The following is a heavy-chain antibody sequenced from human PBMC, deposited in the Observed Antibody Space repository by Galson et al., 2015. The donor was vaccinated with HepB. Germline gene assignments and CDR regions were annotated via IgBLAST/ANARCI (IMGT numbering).Heavy chain of an antibody. CDR3: AREGGEGGFDY. J-gene: IGHJ4*02. CDR2: INHNSGGT. Sequence: SVKVSCKASGYTFTGYYMHWVRQAPGQGLEWMGWINHNSGGTNYAQKFKGRVTMTRDTSISTAYMELSRLRSDDTAVYYCAREGGEGGFDYWGQGTLVTVSS. CDR1: GYTFTGYY. D-gene: IGHD3-10*01. V-gene: IGHV1-2*02.